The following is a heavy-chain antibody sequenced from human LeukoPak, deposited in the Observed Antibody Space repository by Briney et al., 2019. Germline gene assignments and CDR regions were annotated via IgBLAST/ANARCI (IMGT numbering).Heavy chain of an antibody. V-gene: IGHV1-46*01. D-gene: IGHD6-19*01. CDR2: INPSGGTI. J-gene: IGHJ4*02. Sequence: ASVKVSCKASGYTFTNYYMHWVRQAPGQGLEWMGIINPSGGTISYAQKFQGRVTMTRDMSTNTAYMELSGLRSEDMAVYYCARASSGWGHFDYWGQGTLVTVSS. CDR3: ARASSGWGHFDY. CDR1: GYTFTNYY.